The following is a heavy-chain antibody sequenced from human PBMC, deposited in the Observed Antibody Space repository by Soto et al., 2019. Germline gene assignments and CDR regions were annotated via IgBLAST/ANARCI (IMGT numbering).Heavy chain of an antibody. V-gene: IGHV3-7*01. Sequence: EVQLVESGGGLVQPGGSLRLSCAASGFSFSMYWMSWVRQAPGKGLEWVANIKEDGSQKYYVDSVKGRFTISRDNAKNSLYLQMNSLRAEDPAVYYCARHQVGYRVTDYWGQGTLVTVSS. J-gene: IGHJ4*02. CDR3: ARHQVGYRVTDY. CDR1: GFSFSMYW. D-gene: IGHD1-26*01. CDR2: IKEDGSQK.